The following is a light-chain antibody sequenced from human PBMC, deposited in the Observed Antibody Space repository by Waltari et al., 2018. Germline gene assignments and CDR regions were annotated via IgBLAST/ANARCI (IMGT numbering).Light chain of an antibody. CDR2: WAS. J-gene: IGKJ2*01. V-gene: IGKV4-1*01. CDR1: QSVLYSSNNKNY. CDR3: QQYYSTLYT. Sequence: DIVMTQSPDSLAVSLGERATINCKSSQSVLYSSNNKNYLAWYQQKPGQPPKLLIYWASTRESGVPDRFSGSGSGPDFTLTIRSLQAEDVAVYYCQQYYSTLYTFGQGTKLEIK.